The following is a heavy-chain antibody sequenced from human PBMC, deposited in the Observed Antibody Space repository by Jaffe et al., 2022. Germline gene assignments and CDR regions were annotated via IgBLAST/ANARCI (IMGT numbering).Heavy chain of an antibody. CDR2: ISYDGSNK. Sequence: QVQLVESGGGVVQPGRSLRLSCAASGFTFSSYGMHWVRQAPGKGLEWVAVISYDGSNKYYADSVKGRFTISRDNSKNTLYLQMNSLRAEDTAVYYCAKDSLLSRGRYYYYYYMDVWGKGTTVTVSS. V-gene: IGHV3-30*18. CDR3: AKDSLLSRGRYYYYYYMDV. CDR1: GFTFSSYG. J-gene: IGHJ6*03. D-gene: IGHD3-10*01.